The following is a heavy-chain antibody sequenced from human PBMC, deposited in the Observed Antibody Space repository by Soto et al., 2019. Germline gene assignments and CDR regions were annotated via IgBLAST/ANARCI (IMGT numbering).Heavy chain of an antibody. CDR3: ARAYYFGAGTSYTLYY. CDR1: GFTFSDYC. CDR2: ISDDGVSK. J-gene: IGHJ4*02. D-gene: IGHD3-10*01. Sequence: GGSLRLSCAPSGFTFSDYCMHWVRRAPGKGLEWVAAISDDGVSKYYADSVQGRFTISRDNSESAVFLQMNSLRPDDTALYFCARAYYFGAGTSYTLYYWGQGTQVTVSS. V-gene: IGHV3-30*03.